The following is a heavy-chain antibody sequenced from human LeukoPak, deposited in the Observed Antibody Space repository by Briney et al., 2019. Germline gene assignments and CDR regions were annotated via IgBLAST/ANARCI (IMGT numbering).Heavy chain of an antibody. CDR2: IKQDGSEK. V-gene: IGHV3-7*05. Sequence: GGSLRLSCAASGFTFSSYWMSWVRQAPGKGLEWVANIKQDGSEKYYVDSVKGRFTISRDNAKNSLYLQMNSLRAEDTAVYYCARVYCTGGSCYGPFDDWGQGTLVTVSS. D-gene: IGHD2-15*01. CDR3: ARVYCTGGSCYGPFDD. CDR1: GFTFSSYW. J-gene: IGHJ4*02.